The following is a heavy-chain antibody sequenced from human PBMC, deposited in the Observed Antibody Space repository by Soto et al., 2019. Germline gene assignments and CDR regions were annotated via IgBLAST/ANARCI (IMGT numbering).Heavy chain of an antibody. Sequence: ASVKVSCKASGYTFTSYAMDWVRQAPGQGLEWMGWINTNTGNPTYAQGFTGRFVFSLDTSVSTAYLQICSLKAEDTAVYYCARDVPHIVGNWFDPWGQGTLVTVSS. CDR2: INTNTGNP. V-gene: IGHV7-4-1*01. J-gene: IGHJ5*02. CDR3: ARDVPHIVGNWFDP. D-gene: IGHD1-26*01. CDR1: GYTFTSYA.